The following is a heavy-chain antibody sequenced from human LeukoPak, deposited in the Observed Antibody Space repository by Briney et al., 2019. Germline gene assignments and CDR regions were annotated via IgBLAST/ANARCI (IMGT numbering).Heavy chain of an antibody. Sequence: QSGGSLRLSCAASGFIFSNYGMSWVRQAPGKGLEWVSAISASGGRTNYADSVKGRFTISRDNSKNTLYLQMNSLRAEDTAVYYCAKDESYYGSGSPVDYWGQGTLVTVSS. D-gene: IGHD3-10*01. CDR2: ISASGGRT. CDR1: GFIFSNYG. CDR3: AKDESYYGSGSPVDY. V-gene: IGHV3-23*01. J-gene: IGHJ4*02.